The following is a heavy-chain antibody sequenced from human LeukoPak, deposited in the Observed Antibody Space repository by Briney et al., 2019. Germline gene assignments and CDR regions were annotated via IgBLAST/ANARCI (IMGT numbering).Heavy chain of an antibody. CDR3: ARHRGYTYDAWDLDY. J-gene: IGHJ4*02. D-gene: IGHD5-18*01. CDR1: GGSLRSTTYY. CDR2: IYYSGKT. Sequence: PSETLSLTCTVSGGSLRSTTYYWGWLRQPPGKGLEWIGNIYYSGKTHYNPSLKSRVAISVDTSKNQFSLHLNSVTAADTAVYYCARHRGYTYDAWDLDYWGQGSLVTVSS. V-gene: IGHV4-39*01.